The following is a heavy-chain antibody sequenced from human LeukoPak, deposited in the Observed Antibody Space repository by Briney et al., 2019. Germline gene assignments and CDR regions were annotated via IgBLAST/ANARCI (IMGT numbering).Heavy chain of an antibody. V-gene: IGHV4-39*01. CDR3: ARHSENEIEFDY. CDR2: IYYSGRT. CDR1: GGSISSSSYY. J-gene: IGHJ4*02. Sequence: SETLSLTCTVSGGSISSSSYYWGWISQPPGKGLEWIGSIYYSGRTYYNPSLKSRVTISVDTSKNQFSLKLSSVTAADTAVYYCARHSENEIEFDYWGQGTLVTVSS.